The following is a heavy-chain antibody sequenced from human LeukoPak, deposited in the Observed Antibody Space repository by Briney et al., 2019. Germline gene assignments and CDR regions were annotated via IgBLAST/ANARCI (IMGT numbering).Heavy chain of an antibody. CDR3: ARDGSWSSIGGLGY. CDR1: GYTFTSYY. J-gene: IGHJ4*02. Sequence: ASVKVSCKASGYTFTSYYMHWVRQAPGQGLEWMGKINPGGGYTKYTQKFQGRFTMTSDTSTSTVYMEFSNLRPDDTAVYFCARDGSWSSIGGLGYWGQGTLVTVSS. D-gene: IGHD2-15*01. V-gene: IGHV1-46*01. CDR2: INPGGGYT.